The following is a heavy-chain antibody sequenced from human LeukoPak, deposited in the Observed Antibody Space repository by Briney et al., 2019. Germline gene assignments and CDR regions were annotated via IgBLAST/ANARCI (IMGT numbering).Heavy chain of an antibody. V-gene: IGHV1-8*01. CDR3: ARGHVLVPAATDY. CDR1: GYTFTSYQ. D-gene: IGHD2-2*01. Sequence: ASVKVSCKASGYTFTSYQIKWVRQATGQGLEWMGWMNPDNGNTGFAQNFQGRVTMTRNISISTAYMALSSLRSGDTAVYYCARGHVLVPAATDYWGQGTLVTVSS. J-gene: IGHJ4*02. CDR2: MNPDNGNT.